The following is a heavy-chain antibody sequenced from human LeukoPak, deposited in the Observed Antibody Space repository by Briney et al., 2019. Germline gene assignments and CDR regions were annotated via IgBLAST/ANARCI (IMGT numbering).Heavy chain of an antibody. CDR2: ISPDSGDT. V-gene: IGHV1-2*02. D-gene: IGHD3-10*01. J-gene: IGHJ5*02. Sequence: ASVKVSCKASASTFTAYYFHWVRQAPGQGPEWMGWISPDSGDTNFAQKFQGRVTMTRDTSIRTVYMELSRLTSDDTAIYYCAAGGYYSFLVSWGPGTLVSVSS. CDR3: AAGGYYSFLVS. CDR1: ASTFTAYY.